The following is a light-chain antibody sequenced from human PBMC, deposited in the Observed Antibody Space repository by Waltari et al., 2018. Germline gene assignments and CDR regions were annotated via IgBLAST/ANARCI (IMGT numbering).Light chain of an antibody. J-gene: IGKJ2*01. CDR3: QQRSSWTPHT. V-gene: IGKV3-11*01. CDR1: QIVGTH. Sequence: EIVLTQSPATLSLSPGETATLSCRASQIVGTHLAWYQQKPGQAPRLLIYDASNRATGIPDRFRGSGSGTDFTLTISSLETADFAIYYCQQRSSWTPHTFGQGARLEIK. CDR2: DAS.